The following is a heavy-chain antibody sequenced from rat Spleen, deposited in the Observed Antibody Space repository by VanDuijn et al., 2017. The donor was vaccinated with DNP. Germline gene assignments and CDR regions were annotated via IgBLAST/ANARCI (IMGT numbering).Heavy chain of an antibody. CDR2: ITGSGGGT. CDR3: ARSELAYFAY. Sequence: EVQLVESGGDLVQPGRSLKLSCVASGFTFNNYWMAWIRQVPGKGLEWIASITGSGGGTYYLDSVQGRFTVSRDNAKNTLYLKMNRLRSEDTATYYCARSELAYFAYWGRGVMVTVSS. CDR1: GFTFNNYW. J-gene: IGHJ2*01. D-gene: IGHD5-1*01. V-gene: IGHV5-31*01.